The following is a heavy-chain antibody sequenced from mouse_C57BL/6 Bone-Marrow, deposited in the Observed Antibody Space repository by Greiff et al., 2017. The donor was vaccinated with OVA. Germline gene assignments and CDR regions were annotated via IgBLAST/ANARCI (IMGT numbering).Heavy chain of an antibody. Sequence: EVQLQQSGPELVKPGASVKISCKASGYTFTDYYMNWVKQSHGKSLEWIGDINPKNGGTSYNQKFKGKATLTVDKSSSTAYMELRSLTSEDAAVYYCSTFLYSNDEDYWGQGTTLTVSS. CDR3: STFLYSNDEDY. D-gene: IGHD2-12*01. J-gene: IGHJ2*01. V-gene: IGHV1-26*01. CDR2: INPKNGGT. CDR1: GYTFTDYY.